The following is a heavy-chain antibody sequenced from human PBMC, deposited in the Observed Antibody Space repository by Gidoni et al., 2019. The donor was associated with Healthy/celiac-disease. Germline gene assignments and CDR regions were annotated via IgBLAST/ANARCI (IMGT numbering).Heavy chain of an antibody. CDR3: ARYGDYGGRVGDY. CDR2: IKKDGSEK. V-gene: IGHV3-7*01. CDR1: GFTFSSYW. D-gene: IGHD4-17*01. J-gene: IGHJ4*02. Sequence: EVQLVESGGGLVQPGGSLRLSCAASGFTFSSYWMSWVRQAPGKGLEWVANIKKDGSEKYYVDSVKGRFTISRDNAKNSLYLQMNSLRAEDTAVYYCARYGDYGGRVGDYWGQGTLVTVSS.